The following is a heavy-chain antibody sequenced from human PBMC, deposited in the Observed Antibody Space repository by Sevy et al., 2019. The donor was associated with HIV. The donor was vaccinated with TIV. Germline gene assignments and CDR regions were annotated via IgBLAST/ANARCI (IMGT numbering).Heavy chain of an antibody. V-gene: IGHV1-46*01. Sequence: ASVKVSCKASGYTFTSYYMHWVRQAPGQGLEWMGIINPSGGSTSYAQKFQGRVTMTRDTSTSTVYMELSSLRSDDTDVYYCARDSYIVVVVAAPLYYYSGMDVWGQGTTVTVSS. CDR3: ARDSYIVVVVAAPLYYYSGMDV. CDR2: INPSGGST. D-gene: IGHD2-15*01. CDR1: GYTFTSYY. J-gene: IGHJ6*02.